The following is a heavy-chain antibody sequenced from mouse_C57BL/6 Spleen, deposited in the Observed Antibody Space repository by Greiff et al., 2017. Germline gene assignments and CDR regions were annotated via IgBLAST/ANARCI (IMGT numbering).Heavy chain of an antibody. Sequence: EVKLVESGGGLVQPGGSLSFSCAASGFTFTDYYMSWVRQPPGKALEWLGFIRNKANGYTTEYSASVKGRFTISRDKSQSILYLQMNALRAEDSATYYCARSYAMDYWGKGTSVTVSS. CDR3: ARSYAMDY. J-gene: IGHJ4*01. CDR1: GFTFTDYY. V-gene: IGHV7-3*01. CDR2: IRNKANGYTT.